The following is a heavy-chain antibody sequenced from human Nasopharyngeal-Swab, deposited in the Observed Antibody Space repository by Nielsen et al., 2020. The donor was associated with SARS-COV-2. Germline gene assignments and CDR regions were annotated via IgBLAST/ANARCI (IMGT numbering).Heavy chain of an antibody. Sequence: GEFLKISCAASGFTFGTYSMNWVRQAPGKGLEWVSSISSSSTYIYYADSVKGRFTISRDNAKNSLYLQMNSLRAEDTAVYYCAGAYGSGSYFAFDLWGQGTMVTVSS. V-gene: IGHV3-21*01. CDR1: GFTFGTYS. CDR3: AGAYGSGSYFAFDL. J-gene: IGHJ3*01. D-gene: IGHD3-10*01. CDR2: ISSSSTYI.